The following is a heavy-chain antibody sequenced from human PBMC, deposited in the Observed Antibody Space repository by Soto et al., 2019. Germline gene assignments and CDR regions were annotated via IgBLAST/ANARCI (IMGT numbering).Heavy chain of an antibody. V-gene: IGHV3-7*01. CDR2: IKQDGSEK. D-gene: IGHD2-2*01. CDR3: ARGTGYCSSTSCPEYFHY. Sequence: EVQLVESGGGLVQPGGSLRLSCAASGFTFSSYWMSWVRQAPGKGLEWVANIKQDGSEKYYVDSVKGRFTISRDNAKNSLYLQMNSLRAEDTAVYYCARGTGYCSSTSCPEYFHYWGQGTLVTVSS. CDR1: GFTFSSYW. J-gene: IGHJ4*02.